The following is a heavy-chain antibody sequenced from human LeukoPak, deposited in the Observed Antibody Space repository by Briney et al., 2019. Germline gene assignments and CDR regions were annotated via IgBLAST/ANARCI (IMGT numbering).Heavy chain of an antibody. CDR2: IYYSGST. CDR1: GGSISSYY. D-gene: IGHD4-4*01. J-gene: IGHJ6*02. V-gene: IGHV4-59*01. CDR3: ARSVSNYEGPYQNYYYYGMDV. Sequence: SETLSLTCTVSGGSISSYYWSWIRQPPWKGLEWIGDIYYSGSTNYKPSLKSRATKSGDTSKNQFSLNLSCVTAADTAVYYCARSVSNYEGPYQNYYYYGMDVWGQGTTVTVSS.